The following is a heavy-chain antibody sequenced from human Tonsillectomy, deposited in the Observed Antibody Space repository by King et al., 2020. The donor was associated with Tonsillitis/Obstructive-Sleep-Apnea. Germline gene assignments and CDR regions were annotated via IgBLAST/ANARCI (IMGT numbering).Heavy chain of an antibody. CDR1: GYTFTSFG. J-gene: IGHJ3*02. V-gene: IGHV1-18*01. CDR2: ISHDNGNT. Sequence: VQLVESGAEVKKPGASVKVSCKASGYTFTSFGISWVRQAPGQGLEWVGWISHDNGNTNHAQKFQGRVTMTTDTSTSTAYMELRSLRSDDTAVYYCARVGGNRHDAFDIWGQGTMVTVSS. D-gene: IGHD4-23*01. CDR3: ARVGGNRHDAFDI.